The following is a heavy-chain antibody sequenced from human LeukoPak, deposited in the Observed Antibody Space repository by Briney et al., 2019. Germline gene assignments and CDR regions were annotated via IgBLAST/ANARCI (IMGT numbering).Heavy chain of an antibody. CDR2: TGSTGVST. V-gene: IGHV3-23*01. J-gene: IGHJ4*02. Sequence: GGSLRLSCAASGFTFSSYAMNWVRQAPGKGLEWVSGTGSTGVSTFYADSVKGRSTASRDNSKNTLSLQMNSLRAEDTAVYYCAKDPGVVPAHYFDYWGQGTLVTVSS. D-gene: IGHD2-2*01. CDR1: GFTFSSYA. CDR3: AKDPGVVPAHYFDY.